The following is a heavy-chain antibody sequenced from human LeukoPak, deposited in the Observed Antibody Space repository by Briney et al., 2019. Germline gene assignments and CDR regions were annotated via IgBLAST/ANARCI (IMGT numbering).Heavy chain of an antibody. CDR2: INPNSGGT. J-gene: IGHJ4*02. Sequence: ASLKFSCKAFGCTFAGSYMLCVRQASVQSRDWIQWINPNSGGTNYAQKFQGRVTMTRDTSISTAYMELSRLRSDDTAVYYCARDQDTIMDSPDYWGQGTLVTVSS. D-gene: IGHD5-24*01. CDR1: GCTFAGSY. V-gene: IGHV1-2*02. CDR3: ARDQDTIMDSPDY.